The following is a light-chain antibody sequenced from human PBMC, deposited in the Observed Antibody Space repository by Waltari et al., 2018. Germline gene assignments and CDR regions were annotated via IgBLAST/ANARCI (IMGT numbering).Light chain of an antibody. Sequence: QSALTQPASVSGSPGQSITLSCTGTSSDVGSYNLVSWYQQHPGKVPKLILYEDTKRPSGVSDRFSGSKSGNTASLTSSGLQAEDEADYHCCAHAGSGIWVFGGGTKLTVL. V-gene: IGLV2-23*01. CDR2: EDT. J-gene: IGLJ3*02. CDR3: CAHAGSGIWV. CDR1: SSDVGSYNL.